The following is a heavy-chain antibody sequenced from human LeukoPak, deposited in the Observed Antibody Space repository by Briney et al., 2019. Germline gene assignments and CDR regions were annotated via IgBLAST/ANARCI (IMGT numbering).Heavy chain of an antibody. Sequence: ASVKVACKASGYTFTSYGISWVRQAPGQGLEWMGWISAYNGNTNYAQKLQGRVTMTTDTSTSTAYMELRSLRSDDTAVYYCARPYCSSTSCPSDYWGQGTLVTVSS. CDR2: ISAYNGNT. CDR1: GYTFTSYG. J-gene: IGHJ4*02. D-gene: IGHD2-2*01. V-gene: IGHV1-18*01. CDR3: ARPYCSSTSCPSDY.